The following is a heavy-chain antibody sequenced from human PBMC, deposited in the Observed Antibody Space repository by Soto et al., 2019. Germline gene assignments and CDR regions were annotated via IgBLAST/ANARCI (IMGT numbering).Heavy chain of an antibody. V-gene: IGHV2-5*02. CDR2: IYWDDDK. CDR3: AHRGKTTTTTYFFDH. D-gene: IGHD1-1*01. Sequence: QITLKESGPTLVKPTQTLTLTCTFSGFSLDTSGVAVGWIRQPPGKTLEWLALIYWDDDKRYSPFLQSRLTITKDTTNNQVVLTLTNMAPVDTATYYCAHRGKTTTTTYFFDHWGQGTLVTVSS. CDR1: GFSLDTSGVA. J-gene: IGHJ4*02.